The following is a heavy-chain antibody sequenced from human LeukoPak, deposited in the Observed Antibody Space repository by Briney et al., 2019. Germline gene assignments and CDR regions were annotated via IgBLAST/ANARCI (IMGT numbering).Heavy chain of an antibody. D-gene: IGHD3-3*01. CDR2: IRYGGSNK. Sequence: QPGGSLRLSCAASGFTFSSYGMHWVRQAPGKGLEWVAFIRYGGSNKYYADSVKGRFTISRDNSKNTLYLQMNSLRAEDTAVYYCAKDGFGGYDFWSGYFDYWGQGTLVTVSS. CDR3: AKDGFGGYDFWSGYFDY. CDR1: GFTFSSYG. J-gene: IGHJ4*02. V-gene: IGHV3-30*02.